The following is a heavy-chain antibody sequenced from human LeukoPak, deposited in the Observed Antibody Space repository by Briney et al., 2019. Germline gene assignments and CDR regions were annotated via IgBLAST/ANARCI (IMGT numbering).Heavy chain of an antibody. Sequence: ASVKVSCKASGYTFTDYSIHWVRQAPGQGLEWMGIINPSGGSTSYAQKFQGRVTMTRDTSTSTVYMELSSLRSEDTAVYYCARWDLHIAAAGTEFDYWGQGTLVTVSS. CDR2: INPSGGST. J-gene: IGHJ4*02. CDR1: GYTFTDYS. D-gene: IGHD6-13*01. V-gene: IGHV1-46*01. CDR3: ARWDLHIAAAGTEFDY.